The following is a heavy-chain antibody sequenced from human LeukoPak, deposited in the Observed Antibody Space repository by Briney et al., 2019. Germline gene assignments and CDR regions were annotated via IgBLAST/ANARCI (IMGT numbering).Heavy chain of an antibody. CDR3: AGGNPYYDYVWGSYRPEASYFDY. CDR1: GGSFSGYY. CDR2: INHSGST. V-gene: IGHV4-34*01. D-gene: IGHD3-16*02. Sequence: SETLSLTCAVDGGSFSGYYWSWIRQPPGKGLEWIGEINHSGSTNYNPSLKSRVTISVDTSKNQFSLKLSSVTAADTAVYYCAGGNPYYDYVWGSYRPEASYFDYWGQGTLVTVSS. J-gene: IGHJ4*02.